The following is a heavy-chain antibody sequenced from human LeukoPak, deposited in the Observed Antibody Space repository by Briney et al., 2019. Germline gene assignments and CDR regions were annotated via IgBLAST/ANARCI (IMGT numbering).Heavy chain of an antibody. CDR1: GYTFTSYY. CDR2: INPSGGST. V-gene: IGHV1-46*01. CDR3: ASEVGEYSNYEDEPTPYPTDY. D-gene: IGHD4-11*01. J-gene: IGHJ4*02. Sequence: ASVKVSCKASGYTFTSYYMHWVRQAPGQGLEWMGIINPSGGSTSYAQKFQGRVTVTRDTSTSTVYMELSSLRSEDTAVYYCASEVGEYSNYEDEPTPYPTDYWGQGTLVTVSS.